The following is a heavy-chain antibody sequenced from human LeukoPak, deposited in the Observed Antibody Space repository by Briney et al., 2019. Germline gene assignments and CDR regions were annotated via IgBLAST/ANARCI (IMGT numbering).Heavy chain of an antibody. Sequence: GGPLRLSGAASGSTFSGYWMSWVGQVPGKGREWVATIKQEGSVQYNVHSVKGRFTISPDNATNSLSLNMNSWRAEAAAVYYCVRGSSGIAVRGIAWAWFDPWGQGTLVTVSS. CDR1: GSTFSGYW. V-gene: IGHV3-7*05. D-gene: IGHD3-10*01. J-gene: IGHJ5*02. CDR3: VRGSSGIAVRGIAWAWFDP. CDR2: IKQEGSVQ.